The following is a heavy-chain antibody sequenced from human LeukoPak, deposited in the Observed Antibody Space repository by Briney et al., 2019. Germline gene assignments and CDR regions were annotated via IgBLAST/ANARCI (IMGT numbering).Heavy chain of an antibody. D-gene: IGHD3-10*01. J-gene: IGHJ4*02. CDR1: GLTFSISG. CDR2: IRDDGSSE. Sequence: GGSLRLSCAVSGLTFSISGIHWVRQAPGKGLERVTFIRDDGSSEYYADSVKGRFTVSRDHSRNTVDLQMDSLSAEDTAVYYCAKEEGWGVNVFDYWGQGALVTVSS. CDR3: AKEEGWGVNVFDY. V-gene: IGHV3-30*02.